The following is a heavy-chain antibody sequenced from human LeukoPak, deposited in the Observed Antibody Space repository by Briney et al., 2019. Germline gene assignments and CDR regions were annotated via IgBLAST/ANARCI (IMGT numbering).Heavy chain of an antibody. Sequence: GGSPRLSCAASGFTFSSYSMYWVRQAPGKGLEWVSSISSSSSYIYYADSVKGRFTISRDNAKNSLYLQMNSLRAEDTAVYYCARDMPYCSGGSCYSVPSRAVTTNWFDPWGQGTLVTVSS. J-gene: IGHJ5*02. CDR3: ARDMPYCSGGSCYSVPSRAVTTNWFDP. V-gene: IGHV3-21*01. CDR2: ISSSSSYI. D-gene: IGHD2-15*01. CDR1: GFTFSSYS.